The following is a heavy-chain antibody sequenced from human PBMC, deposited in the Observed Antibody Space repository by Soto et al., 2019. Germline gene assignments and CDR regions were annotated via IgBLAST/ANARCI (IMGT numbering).Heavy chain of an antibody. CDR1: GFTVSSNY. CDR3: ARTSSSRGNNYYYYCMDV. CDR2: IYSGGST. V-gene: IGHV3-53*01. J-gene: IGHJ6*02. D-gene: IGHD6-13*01. Sequence: EVQLVESGGALIQPGGYLGLSCAASGFTVSSNYMSWVRQAPGKGLEWVSIIYSGGSTYYGDSVKGRFTISRDHSKHRMYLQMISLRAEDTAVYYCARTSSSRGNNYYYYCMDVWGQGTTVTVSS.